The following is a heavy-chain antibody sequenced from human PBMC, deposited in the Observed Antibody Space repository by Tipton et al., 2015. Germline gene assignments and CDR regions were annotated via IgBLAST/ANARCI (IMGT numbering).Heavy chain of an antibody. Sequence: TLSLTCAVSGSSISSITWWTWVRQPPGKRLEWIGQIYHSADTVYNPSLQSRVTMSVDTSKNQFSLRLSSVTAADTAVYYCARARGYSSWYATRTWFDPWGQGTLVTVSS. V-gene: IGHV4-4*02. J-gene: IGHJ5*02. CDR1: GSSISSITW. CDR3: ARARGYSSWYATRTWFDP. D-gene: IGHD6-13*01. CDR2: IYHSADT.